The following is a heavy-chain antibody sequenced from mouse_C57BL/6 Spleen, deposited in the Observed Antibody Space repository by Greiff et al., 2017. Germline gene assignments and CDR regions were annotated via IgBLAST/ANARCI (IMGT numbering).Heavy chain of an antibody. CDR2: IWTGGGT. J-gene: IGHJ1*03. CDR3: ARNRGYYGSSYGYFDV. V-gene: IGHV2-9-1*01. D-gene: IGHD1-1*01. CDR1: GFSLTSYA. Sequence: VMLVESGPGLVAPSQSLSITCTVSGFSLTSYAISWVRQPPGKGLEWLGVIWTGGGTNYNSALKSRLSISKDNSKSQVFLKMNSLQTDDTARYYCARNRGYYGSSYGYFDVWGTGTTVTVSS.